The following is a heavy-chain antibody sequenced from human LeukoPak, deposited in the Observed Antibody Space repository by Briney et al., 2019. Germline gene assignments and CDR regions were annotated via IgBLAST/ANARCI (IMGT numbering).Heavy chain of an antibody. V-gene: IGHV3-21*01. CDR1: GFTFSRYA. D-gene: IGHD3-10*01. CDR3: ARVMAGYSYMDV. CDR2: ISTTSSSSYI. Sequence: GGSLRLSCAASGFTFSRYAMNWVRQAPGKGLEWVSSISTTSSSSYIHYADSMKGRSTISRDNAKSSLYLQMNSLRAEDTAVYYCARVMAGYSYMDVWGKGTTVTVSS. J-gene: IGHJ6*03.